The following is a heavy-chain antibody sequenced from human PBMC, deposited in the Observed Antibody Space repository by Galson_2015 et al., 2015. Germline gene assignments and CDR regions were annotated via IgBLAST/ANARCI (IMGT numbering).Heavy chain of an antibody. V-gene: IGHV3-33*08. D-gene: IGHD6-13*01. CDR3: ARDRSSSWYYFDY. CDR1: GFTFSSYA. J-gene: IGHJ4*02. Sequence: SLRLSCAASGFTFSSYAMSWVRQAPGKGLEWVAVIWYDGSNKYYADSVKGRFTISRDNSKNTLYLQMNSLRAEDTAVYYCARDRSSSWYYFDYWGQGALVTISS. CDR2: IWYDGSNK.